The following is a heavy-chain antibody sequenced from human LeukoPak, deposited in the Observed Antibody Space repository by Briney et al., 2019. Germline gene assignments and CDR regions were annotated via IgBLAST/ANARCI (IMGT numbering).Heavy chain of an antibody. CDR1: GGSFSGYY. D-gene: IGHD2-21*01. J-gene: IGHJ5*02. Sequence: SETLSLTCAVYGGSFSGYYWSWIRQPPGKGLEWIGEINHSGSTNYNPSLKSRVTISVDTSKNQFSLKLSSVTAADTAVYYCARIHIAVVSPIGNWFDPWGQGTLVTVSS. CDR2: INHSGST. V-gene: IGHV4-34*01. CDR3: ARIHIAVVSPIGNWFDP.